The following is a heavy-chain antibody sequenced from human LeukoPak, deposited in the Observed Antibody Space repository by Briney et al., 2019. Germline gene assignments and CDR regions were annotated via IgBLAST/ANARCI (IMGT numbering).Heavy chain of an antibody. V-gene: IGHV3-23*01. D-gene: IGHD2-2*01. CDR2: ISGSGGST. J-gene: IGHJ4*02. Sequence: GGSLSLSCEVSGFTFSFHGMSWVRQAPGKGLEWVSGISGSGGSTYYADSVKGRFTISRDNSKNTLYLQMNSLRAEDTAVYYCAKDWGDIVVVPAAMFDYWGQGTLVTVSS. CDR3: AKDWGDIVVVPAAMFDY. CDR1: GFTFSFHG.